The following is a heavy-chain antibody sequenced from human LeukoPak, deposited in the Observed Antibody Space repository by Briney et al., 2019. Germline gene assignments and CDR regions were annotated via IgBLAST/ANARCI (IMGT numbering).Heavy chain of an antibody. D-gene: IGHD1-26*01. CDR2: IIPIFGTA. J-gene: IGHJ5*02. CDR1: GGTFSSYA. V-gene: IGHV1-69*05. Sequence: SVKVSCKASGGTFSSYAISWVRQAPGQGLEWVGGIIPIFGTANYAQKFQGRVTITTDESTSTAYMELSSLRSEDTAVYYCARDQMWESNWFDPWGQGTLVTVSS. CDR3: ARDQMWESNWFDP.